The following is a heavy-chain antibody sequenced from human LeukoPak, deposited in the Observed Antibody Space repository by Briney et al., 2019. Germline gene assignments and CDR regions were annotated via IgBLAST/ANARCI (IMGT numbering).Heavy chain of an antibody. J-gene: IGHJ4*02. CDR3: AKDTVYSSG. CDR1: GFTFDDYA. D-gene: IGHD6-19*01. CDR2: ISWNSGSI. V-gene: IGHV3-9*01. Sequence: PGRSLRLSCAASGFTFDDYAMHWVRQAPGKGLEWVSGISWNSGSIGYADSVKGRFTISKDNAKNSLYLQMNSLRAEDTALYYCAKDTVYSSGWGQGTLVIVSS.